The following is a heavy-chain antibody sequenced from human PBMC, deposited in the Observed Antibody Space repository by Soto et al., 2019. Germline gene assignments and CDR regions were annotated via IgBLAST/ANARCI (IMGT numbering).Heavy chain of an antibody. D-gene: IGHD4-17*01. J-gene: IGHJ4*02. CDR2: ISYDGSNK. Sequence: QVQLVESGGGVVQPGRSLRLSCAASGFTFSSYGMHWVRQAPGKGLEWVAVISYDGSNKYYADSVKGRFTISRDNSKNTLYLQMNSLRAEDTAVYYCASTVRGRWDFDYWGQGTLVTVSS. CDR1: GFTFSSYG. CDR3: ASTVRGRWDFDY. V-gene: IGHV3-30*03.